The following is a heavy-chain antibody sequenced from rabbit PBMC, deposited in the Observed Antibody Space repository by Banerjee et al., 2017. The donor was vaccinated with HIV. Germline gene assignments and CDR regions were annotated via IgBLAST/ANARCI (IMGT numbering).Heavy chain of an antibody. V-gene: IGHV1S45*01. J-gene: IGHJ4*01. Sequence: QEQLEESGGDLVKPGASLTLTCTASGFIFSDNYAMCWVRQAPGKGLEWIACIVADSGFASYANWAKGRFTISKTSSTTVTLQMTSLTAADTATYFCVRWGWLWGPGTLVTVS. CDR3: VRWGWL. CDR2: IVADSGFA. CDR1: GFIFSDNYA. D-gene: IGHD4-2*01.